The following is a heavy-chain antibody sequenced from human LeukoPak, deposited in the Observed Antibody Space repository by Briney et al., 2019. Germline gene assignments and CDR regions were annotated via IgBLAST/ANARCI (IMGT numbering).Heavy chain of an antibody. CDR2: ILPIFGTA. CDR1: GGTFSSYA. D-gene: IGHD3-22*01. Sequence: SVKVSCKASGGTFSSYAISWVRQAPGQGLEWMGGILPIFGTANYAQKFQGRVTITADESTSTAYMELSSLRSEDTAVYYCARGLEDYYDSSGPYHDAFDIWGQGTMVTVSS. CDR3: ARGLEDYYDSSGPYHDAFDI. V-gene: IGHV1-69*13. J-gene: IGHJ3*02.